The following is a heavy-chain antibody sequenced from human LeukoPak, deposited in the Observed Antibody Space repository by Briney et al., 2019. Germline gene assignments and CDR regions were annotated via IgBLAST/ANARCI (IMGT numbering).Heavy chain of an antibody. CDR3: ARDRVLFHLGATRNAFDI. CDR2: INPNSGGT. CDR1: GYTFTSYG. Sequence: ASVKVSCKASGYTFTSYGISWVRQAPGQGLEWMGWINPNSGGTNYAQKFQGRVTMTRDTSISTAYMELSRLRSDDTTVYYCARDRVLFHLGATRNAFDIWGQGTMVTVSS. V-gene: IGHV1-2*02. D-gene: IGHD1-26*01. J-gene: IGHJ3*02.